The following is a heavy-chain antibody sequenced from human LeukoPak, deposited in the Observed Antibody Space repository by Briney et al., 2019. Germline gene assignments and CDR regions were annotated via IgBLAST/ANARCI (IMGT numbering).Heavy chain of an antibody. CDR1: GGTFSSYA. D-gene: IGHD3-16*01. CDR2: IIPIFGTA. J-gene: IGHJ3*02. CDR3: ARGNYDYVWGSYYHAFDI. Sequence: GSSVKVSCKASGGTFSSYAISWVRQAPGQGLEWMGGIIPIFGTANYAQKFQGRVTITADKSTSTAYMELSSLGSEDTAVYYCARGNYDYVWGSYYHAFDIWGQGTMVTVSS. V-gene: IGHV1-69*06.